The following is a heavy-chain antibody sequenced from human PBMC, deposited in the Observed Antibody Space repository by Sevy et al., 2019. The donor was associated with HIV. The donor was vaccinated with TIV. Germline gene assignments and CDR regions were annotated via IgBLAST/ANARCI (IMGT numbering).Heavy chain of an antibody. J-gene: IGHJ3*02. V-gene: IGHV4-59*11. CDR3: ARVGAWYYGSTGNAFDI. D-gene: IGHD3-10*01. Sequence: SETLSLTCTVSGGSISTHYWSWIRQPPGKGLERIGYIQYSGSTNNNPSLKSRVTISIDTSKNQFSLKLSSVTAADTAVYYCARVGAWYYGSTGNAFDIWGQGTMVTVS. CDR2: IQYSGST. CDR1: GGSISTHY.